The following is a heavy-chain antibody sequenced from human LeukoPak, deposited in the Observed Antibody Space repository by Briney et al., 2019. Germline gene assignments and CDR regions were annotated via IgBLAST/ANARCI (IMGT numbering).Heavy chain of an antibody. V-gene: IGHV3-66*01. CDR3: AKEISVASTRIFDC. D-gene: IGHD6-19*01. CDR1: GFTVSSNC. Sequence: GGSLRLSCAASGFTVSSNCMSWVRQAPGKGLEWVSIICGSDSTYYADSVKGRFIISRDNSKLYLQMNSLRAEDTAIYYCAKEISVASTRIFDCWGQGTLVTVSS. CDR2: ICGSDST. J-gene: IGHJ4*02.